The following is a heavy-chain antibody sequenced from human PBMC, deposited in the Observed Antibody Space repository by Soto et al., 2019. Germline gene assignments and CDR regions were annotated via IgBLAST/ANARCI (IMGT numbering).Heavy chain of an antibody. CDR2: ISSSGVST. V-gene: IGHV3-23*01. CDR3: PRGLRSVLDY. J-gene: IGHJ4*02. Sequence: GWSLRLSCAASGVTFGSYAMSWVRQAPGKGLDWVSGISSSGVSTYYADSVKGRFAISRDNSKNTLYLQMTSLRAEDTAIYYCPRGLRSVLDYCGQGTLV. CDR1: GVTFGSYA. D-gene: IGHD6-6*01.